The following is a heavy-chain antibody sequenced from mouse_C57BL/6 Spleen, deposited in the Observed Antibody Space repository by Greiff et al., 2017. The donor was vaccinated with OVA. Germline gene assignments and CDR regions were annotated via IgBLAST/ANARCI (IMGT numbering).Heavy chain of an antibody. Sequence: QVQLKQSGPELVKPGASVKISCKASGYAFSSSWMNWVKQRPGKGLEWIGRIYPGDGDTNYNGKFKGKATLTADKSSSTAYMQLSSLTSEDSAVYICARTGARYGYAMDYWGQGTSVTVSS. CDR3: ARTGARYGYAMDY. J-gene: IGHJ4*01. CDR1: GYAFSSSW. CDR2: IYPGDGDT. D-gene: IGHD2-12*01. V-gene: IGHV1-82*01.